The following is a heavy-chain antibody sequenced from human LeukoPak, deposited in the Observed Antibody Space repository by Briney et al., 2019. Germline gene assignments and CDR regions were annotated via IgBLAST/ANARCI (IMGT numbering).Heavy chain of an antibody. CDR1: GYTFTSYY. V-gene: IGHV1-18*04. J-gene: IGHJ4*02. Sequence: ASVKVSCKASGYTFTSYYMHWVRQAPGQGLEWMGCINPYNGDIKYTQKVQGRVTMTTDTSASTAYMELRSLRSDDTAVYYCARDDYGGNSGLFDYWGQGTQVTVSS. D-gene: IGHD4-23*01. CDR3: ARDDYGGNSGLFDY. CDR2: INPYNGDI.